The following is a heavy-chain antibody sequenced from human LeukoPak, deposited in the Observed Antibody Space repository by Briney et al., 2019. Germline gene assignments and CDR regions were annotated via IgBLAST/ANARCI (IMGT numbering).Heavy chain of an antibody. CDR3: ARDHLSYSSSWGGVCDY. Sequence: GGSLRLSCVASGFTVSNTYMSWVRQAPGKGLEWVSVIYSGGATYYADSVKGRFTISRDNAKNSLYLQMNSLRAEDTAVYYCARDHLSYSSSWGGVCDYWGQGTLVTVSS. D-gene: IGHD6-13*01. J-gene: IGHJ4*02. CDR1: GFTVSNTY. CDR2: IYSGGAT. V-gene: IGHV3-53*01.